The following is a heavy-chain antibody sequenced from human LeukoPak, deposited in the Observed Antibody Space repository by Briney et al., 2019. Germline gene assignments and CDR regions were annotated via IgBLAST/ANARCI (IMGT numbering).Heavy chain of an antibody. V-gene: IGHV3-53*01. CDR3: AGSLGYCTSNVCYLKY. CDR1: GFTVSGNY. Sequence: GGSLRLSCAVSGFTVSGNYMSWVRQAPGKGLEWVSLIYSGGTTYYADSVKGRFTISRDNSKNTLYLQMNSLRAEDTAVYYCAGSLGYCTSNVCYLKYWGQGTLVTVSS. CDR2: IYSGGTT. J-gene: IGHJ4*02. D-gene: IGHD2-8*01.